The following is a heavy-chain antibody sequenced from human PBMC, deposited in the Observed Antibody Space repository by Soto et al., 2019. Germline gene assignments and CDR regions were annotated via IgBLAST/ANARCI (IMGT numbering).Heavy chain of an antibody. CDR2: VYYTGTT. D-gene: IGHD6-13*01. CDR1: GGSISSYF. V-gene: IGHV4-59*01. CDR3: ARDLAAVPRAFDY. Sequence: PSGTLCLTCTVSGGSISSYFYTWVRQPPGKGLEWIGAVYYTGTTDYNPSPKSRVTISVDNSKTQTSLNLMSVAAADSSVYYCARDLAAVPRAFDYWGRGTLVTVSS. J-gene: IGHJ4*02.